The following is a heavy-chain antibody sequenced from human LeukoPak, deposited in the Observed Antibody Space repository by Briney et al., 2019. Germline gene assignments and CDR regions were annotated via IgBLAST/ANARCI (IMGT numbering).Heavy chain of an antibody. CDR1: GFTFSTYE. CDR3: ARIPKTTYFDY. D-gene: IGHD4-17*01. CDR2: IYSGGTT. V-gene: IGHV3-53*01. J-gene: IGHJ4*02. Sequence: PGGSLRLSCAASGFTFSTYEVSWVRQAPGKGLEWVSLIYSGGTTDYADSVKGRFTISRDNSENTLHLQMNSLRAEDTAVYYCARIPKTTYFDYWGQGTLVTVSS.